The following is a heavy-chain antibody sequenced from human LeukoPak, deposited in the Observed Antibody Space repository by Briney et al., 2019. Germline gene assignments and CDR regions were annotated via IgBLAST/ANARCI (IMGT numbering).Heavy chain of an antibody. D-gene: IGHD4-17*01. V-gene: IGHV4-4*02. CDR1: GGSISSSNW. J-gene: IGHJ5*02. Sequence: SETLSLTCAVSGGSISSSNWWSWVRQPPGKGLEWIGEIYHSGSTNYNPSLKSRVTISVDKSKNQFSLKLSSVTAADTAVYYCARDRFGYGDYREGWFDPWGQGTLVTVFS. CDR3: ARDRFGYGDYREGWFDP. CDR2: IYHSGST.